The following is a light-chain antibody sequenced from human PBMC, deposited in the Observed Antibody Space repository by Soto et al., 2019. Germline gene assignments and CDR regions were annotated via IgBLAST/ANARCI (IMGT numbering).Light chain of an antibody. CDR2: DPS. V-gene: IGKV3-11*01. J-gene: IGKJ4*01. CDR3: QERSNWPSLT. CDR1: QSISSY. Sequence: EIVLTQSPATLSLSPGERATLSCRASQSISSYLAWYQQKPGQPPRLLMYDPSTRATGIPARFSGSGSGTDFTLTISSLEPEDFAVYYCQERSNWPSLTFGGGTKVEIK.